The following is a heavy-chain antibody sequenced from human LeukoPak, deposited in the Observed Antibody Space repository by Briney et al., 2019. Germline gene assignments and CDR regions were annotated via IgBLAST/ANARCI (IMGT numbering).Heavy chain of an antibody. CDR1: GFTFSGYG. D-gene: IGHD1-26*01. CDR3: AKDPNLYSGNYDTY. J-gene: IGHJ4*02. V-gene: IGHV3-30*18. Sequence: PGGSLRLSCAASGFTFSGYGMHGVRQAPGKGLEWVAVISYDGSNKYYADSVKGRFTISRDNAKNSLYLEMNSLRVEDTAVYYCAKDPNLYSGNYDTYWGQGALVTVSS. CDR2: ISYDGSNK.